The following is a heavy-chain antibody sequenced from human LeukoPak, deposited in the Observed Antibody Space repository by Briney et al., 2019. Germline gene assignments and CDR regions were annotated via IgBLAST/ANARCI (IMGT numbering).Heavy chain of an antibody. CDR1: GFSLNTGDVG. CDR3: AHTGSPHGDDWFDP. J-gene: IGHJ5*02. CDR2: ISRDDDQ. D-gene: IGHD7-27*01. V-gene: IGHV2-5*02. Sequence: KMSGPTLVKPTQTLTLTCTFSGFSLNTGDVGVGWIRQPPGKALEWLALISRDDDQRYSPSLKNRLTITKDTSKNQVVLTMTNMDPVDTATYYCAHTGSPHGDDWFDPWGQGTLVTVSS.